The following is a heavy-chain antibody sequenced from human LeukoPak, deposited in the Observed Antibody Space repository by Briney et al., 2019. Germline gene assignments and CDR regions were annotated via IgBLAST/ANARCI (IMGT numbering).Heavy chain of an antibody. J-gene: IGHJ4*02. D-gene: IGHD1-14*01. Sequence: PGGSLRLSCTASEFNVSSNYISWIRQAPGGRLEWLSVIYYNGITFYSDSVKGRFTISRDNSKNTVYLQMNSLRGEDTAIYYCARHAFRSQYNPNDFWGQGTLVTVSS. CDR1: EFNVSSNY. V-gene: IGHV3-66*04. CDR3: ARHAFRSQYNPNDF. CDR2: IYYNGIT.